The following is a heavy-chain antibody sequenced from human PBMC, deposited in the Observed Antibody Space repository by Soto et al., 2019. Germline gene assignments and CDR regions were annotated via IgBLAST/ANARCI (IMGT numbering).Heavy chain of an antibody. Sequence: SQTLSLTCAISGDSVSSNSAAWNWIRQSPSRGLEWLGRTYYRSRWYNDYAVSVKSRITVNPDTSKNQFSLHLNSVTPEDTAVYDCVNAISSTTSDHYFGQGTLVTVSS. CDR3: VNAISSTTSDHY. J-gene: IGHJ4*02. V-gene: IGHV6-1*01. D-gene: IGHD2-8*01. CDR2: TYYRSRWYN. CDR1: GDSVSSNSAA.